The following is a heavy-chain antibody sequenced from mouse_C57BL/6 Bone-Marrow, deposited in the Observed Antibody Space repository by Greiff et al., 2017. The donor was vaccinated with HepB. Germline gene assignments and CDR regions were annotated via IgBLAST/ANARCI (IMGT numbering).Heavy chain of an antibody. CDR3: TSFAY. CDR2: IYPGNSDT. CDR1: GYTFTSYW. V-gene: IGHV1-5*01. J-gene: IGHJ3*01. Sequence: VQLKQSGTVLARPGASVKMSCKTSGYTFTSYWMHWVKQRPGQGLEWIGAIYPGNSDTSYNQKFKGKAKLTAGTSASTAYMELSSLTKEDSAVYYGTSFAYWGQGTRVTVSA.